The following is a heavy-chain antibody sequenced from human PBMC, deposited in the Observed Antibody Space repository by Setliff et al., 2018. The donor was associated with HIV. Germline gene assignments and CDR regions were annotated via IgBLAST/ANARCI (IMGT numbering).Heavy chain of an antibody. CDR2: IFYTGSA. CDR1: GGSISNGYYY. D-gene: IGHD3-22*01. V-gene: IGHV4-39*01. J-gene: IGHJ3*02. Sequence: SETLSLTCTVSGGSISNGYYYWVWIRQPPGKGLEWIGGIFYTGSAHYNPSLKSRVTISVDTSRNQFSMKLSYVTAADTTMYYCARWVTTPTKGAFDIWGQGTVVTVSS. CDR3: ARWVTTPTKGAFDI.